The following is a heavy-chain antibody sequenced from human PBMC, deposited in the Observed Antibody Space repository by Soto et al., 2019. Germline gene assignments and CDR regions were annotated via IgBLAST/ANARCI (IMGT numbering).Heavy chain of an antibody. CDR3: ASRDPGTSVDY. Sequence: SETLSLTCAVSGGSFTSNDWWTWVRQPPGQGLEWIGEIYRTGSTNYNPSLKSRVTISLDKSENQFSLKVTSLTAADTAVYYCASRDPGTSVDYWGQGTLVTVSS. J-gene: IGHJ4*02. CDR2: IYRTGST. V-gene: IGHV4-4*02. D-gene: IGHD1-7*01. CDR1: GGSFTSNDW.